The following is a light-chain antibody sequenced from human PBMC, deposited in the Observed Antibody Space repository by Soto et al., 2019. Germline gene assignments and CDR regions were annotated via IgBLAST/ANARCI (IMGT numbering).Light chain of an antibody. Sequence: EIMLTQCPGTLSLSPGERDTLSCRASQSLSGGYLAWFQQKPGQTPRLLIYSASNRATDIPDRFSGGGSGTDFTLTISRLEPEDFVVYYCQQNGSLPINFGQGTRLEIK. CDR1: QSLSGGY. J-gene: IGKJ5*01. CDR3: QQNGSLPIN. CDR2: SAS. V-gene: IGKV3-20*01.